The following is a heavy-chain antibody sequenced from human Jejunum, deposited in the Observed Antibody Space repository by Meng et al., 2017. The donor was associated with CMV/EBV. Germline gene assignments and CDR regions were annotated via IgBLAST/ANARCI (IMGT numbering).Heavy chain of an antibody. CDR3: ARDDYGDAGAYFDY. V-gene: IGHV3-30-3*01. J-gene: IGHJ4*02. CDR1: GCTFRNYA. CDR2: MSYDGNNQ. D-gene: IGHD4-17*01. Sequence: ASGCTFRNYALHWVRQAAGKGLEWVAVMSYDGNNQYFADSVKGRFTLSRDNSKNTVYLQMSSLRPEDTAVYYCARDDYGDAGAYFDYWGQGTLVTVSS.